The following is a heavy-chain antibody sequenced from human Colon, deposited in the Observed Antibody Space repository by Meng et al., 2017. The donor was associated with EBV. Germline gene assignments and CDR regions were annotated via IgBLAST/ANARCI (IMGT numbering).Heavy chain of an antibody. D-gene: IGHD1-14*01. CDR3: ASFDHNGRRDYFDY. CDR1: SGSISNGNAI. V-gene: IGHV4-30-4*01. J-gene: IGHJ4*02. Sequence: GHLQVAGARVVEPPRASSRLSTSASGSISNGNAICSGSHQPPRRLLEVIVYIRHSVNTYYNPSLKSRFSISVDTSKNYFSLNLNSLTAGDTAVYYCASFDHNGRRDYFDYWGQGTLVTVSS. CDR2: IRHSVNT.